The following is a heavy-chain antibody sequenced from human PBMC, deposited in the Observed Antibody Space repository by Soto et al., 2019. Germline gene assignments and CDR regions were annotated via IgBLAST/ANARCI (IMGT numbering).Heavy chain of an antibody. CDR2: ISYSEST. CDR1: GGSISSRGYY. V-gene: IGHV4-31*03. J-gene: IGHJ4*02. Sequence: PSETLSLTCTVSGGSISSRGYYCSWIRQFPGKGLEWIGYISYSESTDYNPSLKSRVTISADTSKNQFSLKLSSVTAADTAVYYCAGGNDYAKIGYWGQGAQVT. D-gene: IGHD4-17*01. CDR3: AGGNDYAKIGY.